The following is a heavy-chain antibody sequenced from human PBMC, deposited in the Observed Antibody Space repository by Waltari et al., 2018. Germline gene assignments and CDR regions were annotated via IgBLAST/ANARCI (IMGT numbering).Heavy chain of an antibody. CDR1: GYSFTDQF. V-gene: IGHV1-69-2*01. D-gene: IGHD3-3*01. CDR2: VDPEDGET. J-gene: IGHJ1*01. Sequence: EVHLTQSGAEVKKPGATVKISCKASGYSFTDQFFHWVRQAPGKGPEWIGRVDPEDGETTLAEKFEGRVTITADTSTDTAYMDLSRLRSEDTALYYCMTLPIFGLVIKNYWGQGTLVTVSS. CDR3: MTLPIFGLVIKNY.